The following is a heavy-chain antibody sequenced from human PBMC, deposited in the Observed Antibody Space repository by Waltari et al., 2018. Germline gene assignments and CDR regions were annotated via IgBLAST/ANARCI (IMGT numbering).Heavy chain of an antibody. V-gene: IGHV3-7*01. Sequence: EVQLVESGGGLVQPGGSLRLSCAASGFTFNTYGMKWIRQAPGKGLEVVANINPDGSQKFYVDSVKGRFTVSRDNAQNSLYLQMNNLRAEDTAVYYCTTLARGESGDYWGQGTLVTVSS. J-gene: IGHJ4*02. CDR2: INPDGSQK. CDR3: TTLARGESGDY. D-gene: IGHD3-10*01. CDR1: GFTFNTYG.